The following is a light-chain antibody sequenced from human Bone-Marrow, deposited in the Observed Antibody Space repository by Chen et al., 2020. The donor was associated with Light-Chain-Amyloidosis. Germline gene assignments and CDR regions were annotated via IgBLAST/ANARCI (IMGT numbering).Light chain of an antibody. CDR1: SFDY. Sequence: QNALTQPPSASGSPGHSVTISCTGFSFDYVSWYQHHPAQAPKLLIYEFTKRPSGAPARFSGTRTGTTVSLTVSGLQAEDEADYHCGAYAGTNNLIFGGGTKLTVL. J-gene: IGLJ2*01. V-gene: IGLV2-8*01. CDR2: EFT. CDR3: GAYAGTNNLI.